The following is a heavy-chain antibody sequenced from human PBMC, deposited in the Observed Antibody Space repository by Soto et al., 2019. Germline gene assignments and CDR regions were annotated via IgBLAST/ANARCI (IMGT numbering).Heavy chain of an antibody. J-gene: IGHJ5*02. Sequence: PSETLSLTCTVSGGSISSGGYYWSWIRQHPGKGMEWIGYIYYSRSTYYNPSLKSRVTISVDTSKNQFSLKLSSVTAADTAVYYCARGMDDSSGYYGNWFDPWGQGTLVTVSS. D-gene: IGHD3-22*01. V-gene: IGHV4-31*03. CDR3: ARGMDDSSGYYGNWFDP. CDR2: IYYSRST. CDR1: GGSISSGGYY.